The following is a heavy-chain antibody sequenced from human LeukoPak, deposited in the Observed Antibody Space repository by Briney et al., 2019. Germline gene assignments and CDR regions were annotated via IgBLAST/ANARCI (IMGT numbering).Heavy chain of an antibody. J-gene: IGHJ5*02. CDR3: ARVGKSIAASYWFDP. D-gene: IGHD6-6*01. Sequence: SETLSLTCTVSGGSISSYYWSWIRQPPGKGLEWIGSIYYSGSTYYNPSLKSRVTISVDTSKNQFSLKLSSVTAADTAVYYCARVGKSIAASYWFDPWGQGTLVTVSS. CDR1: GGSISSYY. CDR2: IYYSGST. V-gene: IGHV4-59*01.